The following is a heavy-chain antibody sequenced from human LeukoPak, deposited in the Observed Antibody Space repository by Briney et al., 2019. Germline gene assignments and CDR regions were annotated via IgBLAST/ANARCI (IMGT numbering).Heavy chain of an antibody. D-gene: IGHD6-13*01. CDR3: ASLRSSSWPRRGYYYYMDV. Sequence: SETLSLTCAVYGGSFSGYYWSWIRQPPGKGLEWIGEINHSGSTNYNPSLKSRVTISVDTSKNQFSLKLSSVTAADTAVYYCASLRSSSWPRRGYYYYMDVWGKGTTVTVSS. J-gene: IGHJ6*03. V-gene: IGHV4-34*01. CDR2: INHSGST. CDR1: GGSFSGYY.